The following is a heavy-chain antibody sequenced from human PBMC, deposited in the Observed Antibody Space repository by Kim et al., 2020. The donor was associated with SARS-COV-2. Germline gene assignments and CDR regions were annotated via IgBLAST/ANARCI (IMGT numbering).Heavy chain of an antibody. V-gene: IGHV3-73*01. Sequence: GGSLRLSCAASGFTFSGSAMHWVRQASGKGLEWVGRIRSKANSYATAYAASVKGRFTISRDDSKNTAYLQMNSLKTEDTAVYYCTRGITHLNNWGQGTLVTVSS. J-gene: IGHJ4*02. CDR2: IRSKANSYAT. D-gene: IGHD1-20*01. CDR1: GFTFSGSA. CDR3: TRGITHLNN.